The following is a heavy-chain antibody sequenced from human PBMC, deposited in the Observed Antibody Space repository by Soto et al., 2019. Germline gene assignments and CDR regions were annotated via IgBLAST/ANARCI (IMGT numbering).Heavy chain of an antibody. D-gene: IGHD6-13*01. V-gene: IGHV1-2*04. CDR1: GYTFTGYY. J-gene: IGHJ3*02. Sequence: QVQLVQSGAEVKKPGASVKVSCKASGYTFTGYYMHWVRQAPGQGLEWMGWINPNSGGTNYAQKFQGWVTMPRDTSISTAYMELSRLRSDDTAVYYCARVGYSSSWYVAFDIWGQGTMVTVSS. CDR2: INPNSGGT. CDR3: ARVGYSSSWYVAFDI.